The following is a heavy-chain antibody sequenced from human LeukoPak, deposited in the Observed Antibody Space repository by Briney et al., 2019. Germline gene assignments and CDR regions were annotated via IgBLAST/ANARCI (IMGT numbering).Heavy chain of an antibody. CDR1: GLTVSSSY. CDR3: ARNILFAFDI. Sequence: PGGSLRLSCAASGLTVSSSYMSWVRQAPGKGLECVSIIYNDGSTYYADSMKGRFTISRDNSKNALYLQVNSLRAEDTAMYYCARNILFAFDIWGQGTMVTVSS. CDR2: IYNDGST. J-gene: IGHJ3*02. V-gene: IGHV3-53*01.